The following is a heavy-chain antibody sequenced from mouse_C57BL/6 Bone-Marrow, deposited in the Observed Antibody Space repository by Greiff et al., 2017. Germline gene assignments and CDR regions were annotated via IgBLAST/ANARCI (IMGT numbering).Heavy chain of an antibody. V-gene: IGHV1-61*01. CDR2: IYPSDSET. Sequence: QVQLQQPGAELVRPGSSVKLSCKASGYTFTSYWMDWVKQRPGQGLEWIGNIYPSDSETHYNQKFKDKATLTVDKSSSTAYMRLSSLTSEDSAVYYCARRAGSSYDYAMDYWGQGTSVTVSS. CDR1: GYTFTSYW. J-gene: IGHJ4*01. D-gene: IGHD1-1*01. CDR3: ARRAGSSYDYAMDY.